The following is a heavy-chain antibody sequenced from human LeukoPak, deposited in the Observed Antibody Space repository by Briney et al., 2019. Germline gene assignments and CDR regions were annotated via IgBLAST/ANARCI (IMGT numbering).Heavy chain of an antibody. CDR1: GGSFSGYY. CDR2: INHSGST. D-gene: IGHD4-11*01. CDR3: ARATVTTYLDY. Sequence: SETLSLTCAVYGGSFSGYYWGWIRQPPGKGLEWIGEINHSGSTNYNPSLKSRVTISVDTSKNQFSLKLSSVTAADTAVYYCARATVTTYLDYWGQGTLVTVSS. V-gene: IGHV4-34*01. J-gene: IGHJ4*02.